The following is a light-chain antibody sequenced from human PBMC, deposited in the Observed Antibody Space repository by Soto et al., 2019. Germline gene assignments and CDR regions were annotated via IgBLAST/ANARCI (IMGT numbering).Light chain of an antibody. Sequence: EIVMTQSPATLSVSPGERATLSCRASQSVSSNLAWYQQNPGQAPRLIIYGASSRATGIPDRFSGSGSGTDFTLTISRLDPEDFAVYYCQQYNNWPRTLGQGTKVDIK. CDR3: QQYNNWPRT. J-gene: IGKJ1*01. CDR2: GAS. V-gene: IGKV3D-15*01. CDR1: QSVSSN.